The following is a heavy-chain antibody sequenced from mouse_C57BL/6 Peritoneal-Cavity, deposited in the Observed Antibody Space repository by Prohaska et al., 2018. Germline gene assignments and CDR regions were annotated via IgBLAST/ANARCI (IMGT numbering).Heavy chain of an antibody. CDR1: GYTFTTYG. V-gene: IGHV9-3*01. J-gene: IGHJ3*01. CDR2: INTFSGVP. D-gene: IGHD3-2*02. CDR3: ARKSSGYEAY. Sequence: QIQLVQSGPELKKPGETVKISCKASGYTFTTYGMSWVKQAPGKGLKWMGWINTFSGVPTYAVDFKGRFAFSLETSASTAYLQINNLKNEDTATYFCARKSSGYEAYWGQGTLVTVSA.